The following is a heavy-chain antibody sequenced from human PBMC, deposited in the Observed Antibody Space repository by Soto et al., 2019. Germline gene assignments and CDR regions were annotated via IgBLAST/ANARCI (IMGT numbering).Heavy chain of an antibody. J-gene: IGHJ6*02. V-gene: IGHV5-51*01. CDR2: IYPGDSDT. CDR3: ARDYDFWSGKAGYYYGMDV. Sequence: GESLKISCKGSGYSFTSYWIGWVRQMPGKGLEWMGIIYPGDSDTRYSPSFQGQVTISADKSTSTAYMELSSLRSEDTAVYYCARDYDFWSGKAGYYYGMDVWGQGTTVTVSS. CDR1: GYSFTSYW. D-gene: IGHD3-3*01.